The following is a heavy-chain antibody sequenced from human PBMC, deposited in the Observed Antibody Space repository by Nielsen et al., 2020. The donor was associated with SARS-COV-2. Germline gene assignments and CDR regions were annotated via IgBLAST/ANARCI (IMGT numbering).Heavy chain of an antibody. CDR3: AKDESGIRYDFWSGYYRFDY. CDR2: ISGSGGST. CDR1: GFTFNNFA. V-gene: IGHV3-23*01. J-gene: IGHJ4*02. Sequence: GGSLRLSCAASGFTFNNFAMSWVRQPPEKGLEWVSAISGSGGSTYYADSVKGRFTISRDNSKNTLYLQMNSLRAEDTAVYYCAKDESGIRYDFWSGYYRFDYWGQGTLVTVSS. D-gene: IGHD3-3*01.